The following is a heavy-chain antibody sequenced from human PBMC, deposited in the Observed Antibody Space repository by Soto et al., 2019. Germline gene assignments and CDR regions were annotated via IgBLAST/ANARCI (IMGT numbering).Heavy chain of an antibody. CDR3: ARALSYGSS. Sequence: EVQLVESGGGLVPPGGSLRLSCAASGITFSSYWMSWVRQAPGKGMEWVANIKQDGSEKFYVDSVKGRFTISSDNDKNSLYLRMNSLRAEEAAVYYCARALSYGSSWGQGTMVTVSS. J-gene: IGHJ3*01. V-gene: IGHV3-7*04. D-gene: IGHD3-22*01. CDR1: GITFSSYW. CDR2: IKQDGSEK.